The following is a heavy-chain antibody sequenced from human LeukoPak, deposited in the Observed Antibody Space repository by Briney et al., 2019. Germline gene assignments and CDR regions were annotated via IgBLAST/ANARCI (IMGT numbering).Heavy chain of an antibody. D-gene: IGHD2/OR15-2a*01. CDR2: ICAYNCNT. CDR1: GYTFTSYG. J-gene: IGHJ4*02. CDR3: ARDQVYYFDY. V-gene: IGHV1-18*01. Sequence: ASVKVSCKASGYTFTSYGISWVRQAPGQGLEWMGWICAYNCNTNYAQKLHGRVTMTTDTSTRKAYMELRSLRSDDTAVYYCARDQVYYFDYWGQGTLVTVSS.